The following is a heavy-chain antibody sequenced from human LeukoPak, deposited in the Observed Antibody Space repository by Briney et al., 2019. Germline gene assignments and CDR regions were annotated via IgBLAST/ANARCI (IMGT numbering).Heavy chain of an antibody. CDR2: ISSSSSTI. CDR3: ARDSRYCSSTSCWDYYMDV. J-gene: IGHJ6*03. D-gene: IGHD2-2*01. Sequence: PGGSLRLSCAASGFTFSSYSMNWVRQAPGKGLEWVSYISSSSSTIYYADSVKGRFTISRDNAKNSLYLQMNSLRAEDTAVYYCARDSRYCSSTSCWDYYMDVWGKGTTVTVSS. CDR1: GFTFSSYS. V-gene: IGHV3-48*01.